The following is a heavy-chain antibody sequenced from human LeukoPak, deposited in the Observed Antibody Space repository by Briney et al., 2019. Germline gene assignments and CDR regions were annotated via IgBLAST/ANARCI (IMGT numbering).Heavy chain of an antibody. CDR2: IRYDGSEK. J-gene: IGHJ4*02. V-gene: IGHV3-30*02. D-gene: IGHD6-13*01. CDR3: AKTRGSWYDLGDY. Sequence: GGSLRLSCAASGFTFSSYEMNWVRQAPGKGLEWVAFIRYDGSEKYYADSVKGRITISRDNSKNTLYVQMNSLRVEDTAVYYCAKTRGSWYDLGDYWGQGTLVTVSS. CDR1: GFTFSSYE.